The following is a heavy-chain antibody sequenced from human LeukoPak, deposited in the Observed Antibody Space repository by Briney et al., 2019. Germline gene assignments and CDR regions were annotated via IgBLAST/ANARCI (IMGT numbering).Heavy chain of an antibody. CDR3: ARGGYSSSWYGHFDY. V-gene: IGHV4-59*08. J-gene: IGHJ4*02. CDR2: IYYSGST. CDR1: GGSISSYY. Sequence: PSETLSLTCTVSGGSISSYYWSWIRQPPGKGLEWIGYIYYSGSTNYNPSLKSRVTISVDTSKNQFSLKLSSVTAADTAVYYCARGGYSSSWYGHFDYWGQGTLVTVSS. D-gene: IGHD6-13*01.